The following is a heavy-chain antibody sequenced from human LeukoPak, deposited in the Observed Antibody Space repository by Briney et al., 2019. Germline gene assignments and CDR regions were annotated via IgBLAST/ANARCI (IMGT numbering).Heavy chain of an antibody. CDR3: ARGSYYYYYDSSGYEGTGFDY. CDR1: GGSFSGYY. CDR2: INHSGST. D-gene: IGHD3-22*01. J-gene: IGHJ4*02. Sequence: SETLSLTCAVYGGSFSGYYWSWIRQPPGKGLKWIGEINHSGSTNYNPSLKSRVTISVDTSKNQFSLKLSSVTAADTAVYYCARGSYYYYYDSSGYEGTGFDYWGQGTLVTVSS. V-gene: IGHV4-34*01.